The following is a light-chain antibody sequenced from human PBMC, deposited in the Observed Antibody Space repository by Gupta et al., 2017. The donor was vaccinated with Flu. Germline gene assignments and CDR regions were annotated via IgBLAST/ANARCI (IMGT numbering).Light chain of an antibody. J-gene: IGLJ3*02. CDR3: QSYNSGIQM. CDR2: EDN. V-gene: IGLV6-57*01. Sequence: GSIASDYVQWYQQRPGSSPTTVIYEDNERPSGVPDRFSGSVDSSSNSASLTISGLQTEDEADYYCQSYNSGIQMFGGGTKLTVL. CDR1: GSIASDY.